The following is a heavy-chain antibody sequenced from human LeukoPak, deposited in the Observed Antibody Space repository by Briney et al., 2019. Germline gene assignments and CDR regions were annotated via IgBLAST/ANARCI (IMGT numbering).Heavy chain of an antibody. Sequence: PSETLSLTCAVYGGSFSGYYWSWIRQPPGKGLEWIGEINHSGSTNYNPSLKSRVTISVDTSKNQFSLKLSSVTAADTAVYYCARGSTGYCSSTSCSYYYGMDVWGQGTTVTVSS. CDR1: GGSFSGYY. CDR3: ARGSTGYCSSTSCSYYYGMDV. J-gene: IGHJ6*02. CDR2: INHSGST. D-gene: IGHD2-2*01. V-gene: IGHV4-34*01.